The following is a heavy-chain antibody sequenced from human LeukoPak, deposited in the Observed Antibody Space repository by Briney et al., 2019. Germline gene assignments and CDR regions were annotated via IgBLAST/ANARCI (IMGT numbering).Heavy chain of an antibody. CDR3: TTSGYYYDSSGTSHPDY. CDR1: GFTFSNAW. CDR2: IKSKTDGGTT. D-gene: IGHD3-22*01. Sequence: GGSLRLSCAASGFTFSNAWMSWVRQAPGKGLEWVGRIKSKTDGGTTDYAAPVKGRFTNSRDDSKNTLYLQMNSLKTEDTAVYYCTTSGYYYDSSGTSHPDYWGQGTLVTVSS. V-gene: IGHV3-15*01. J-gene: IGHJ4*02.